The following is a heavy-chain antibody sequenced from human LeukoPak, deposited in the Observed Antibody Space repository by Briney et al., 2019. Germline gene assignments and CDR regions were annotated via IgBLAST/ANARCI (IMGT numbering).Heavy chain of an antibody. CDR2: ISSSSSTI. D-gene: IGHD5-12*01. V-gene: IGHV3-48*02. Sequence: SGGSLRLSCAASGFTFSTSSMNWVRQAPGKGLEWVLYISSSSSTIYSADSVKGRFTISRDNAKNSLYLQMNSLRDDDTAEYYCARDTALYSGYECDVYYYGMDVWGQGTTVTVSS. CDR3: ARDTALYSGYECDVYYYGMDV. J-gene: IGHJ6*02. CDR1: GFTFSTSS.